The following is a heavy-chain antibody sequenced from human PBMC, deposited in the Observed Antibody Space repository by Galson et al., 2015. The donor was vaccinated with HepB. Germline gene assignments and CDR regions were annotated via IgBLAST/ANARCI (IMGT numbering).Heavy chain of an antibody. Sequence: SLRLSCAASGFTFSGYAMSWVRQAPGKGLEWVSAISGSGDNTYYADSVKGRFTISRDNSKKTSYLQMNSLSPEDTAVYYCATSGSYAVGWFDPWGQGTLVTVSS. CDR1: GFTFSGYA. J-gene: IGHJ5*02. V-gene: IGHV3-23*01. D-gene: IGHD1-26*01. CDR3: ATSGSYAVGWFDP. CDR2: ISGSGDNT.